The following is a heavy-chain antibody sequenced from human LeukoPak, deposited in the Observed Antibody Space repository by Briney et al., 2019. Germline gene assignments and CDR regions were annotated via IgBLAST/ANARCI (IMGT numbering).Heavy chain of an antibody. D-gene: IGHD3-10*01. CDR3: TRHQTNHYGPGTPFDF. CDR2: IYKTGST. Sequence: PSETLSLTCTVSGGSISSTTYYWAWIRQPPGKGLEWIGSIYKTGSTNYSPSLKSRVFMSVDTSNNQFSLNLNSVTAADTAVYFCTRHQTNHYGPGTPFDFWGQGTLVSVSS. J-gene: IGHJ4*02. CDR1: GGSISSTTYY. V-gene: IGHV4-39*01.